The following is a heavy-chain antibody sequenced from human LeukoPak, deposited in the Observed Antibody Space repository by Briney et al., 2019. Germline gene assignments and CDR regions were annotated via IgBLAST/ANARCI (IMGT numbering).Heavy chain of an antibody. J-gene: IGHJ4*02. V-gene: IGHV1-8*03. Sequence: ASVKVSCKASGYTFTSYDINWVRQATGQGLEWMGWMNPNSGNTGYAQKFQGRVTITRNTSISTAYMELSSLRSEDTAVYYCVTRHGYSAYDWPYWGQGTLVTVSS. CDR1: GYTFTSYD. CDR2: MNPNSGNT. D-gene: IGHD5-12*01. CDR3: VTRHGYSAYDWPY.